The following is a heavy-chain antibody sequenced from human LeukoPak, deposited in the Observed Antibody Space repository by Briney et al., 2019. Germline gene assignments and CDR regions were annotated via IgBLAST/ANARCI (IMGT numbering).Heavy chain of an antibody. CDR2: ISGSGGST. Sequence: GGSLRLSCAASGFTFSDYYMSWVRQAPGKGLEWVSAISGSGGSTYYADSVKGRFSISRDNSKNTLYLQMNSLRAEDTAVYYCAKEHYDSSGYYYFDYWGQGTLVTVSS. CDR1: GFTFSDYY. CDR3: AKEHYDSSGYYYFDY. J-gene: IGHJ4*02. V-gene: IGHV3-23*01. D-gene: IGHD3-22*01.